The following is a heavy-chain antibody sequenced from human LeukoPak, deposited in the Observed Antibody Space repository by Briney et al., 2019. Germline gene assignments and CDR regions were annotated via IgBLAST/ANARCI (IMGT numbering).Heavy chain of an antibody. V-gene: IGHV4-59*01. CDR1: GGSISSYY. D-gene: IGHD3-10*01. CDR2: IYYSGST. CDR3: ASFITMVRGVNDAFDI. Sequence: SETLSLTCTVSGGSISSYYWSWIRQPPGKGLEWIGYIYYSGSTNYNPSLKSRVTISVDTSKNQFSLKLSSVTAADTAVYYCASFITMVRGVNDAFDIWGQGSMVTVSS. J-gene: IGHJ3*02.